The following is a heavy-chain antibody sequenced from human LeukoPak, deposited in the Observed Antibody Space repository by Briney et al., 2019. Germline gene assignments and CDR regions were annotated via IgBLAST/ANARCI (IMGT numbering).Heavy chain of an antibody. V-gene: IGHV1-46*01. CDR1: GYTFTNYY. D-gene: IGHD3-22*01. Sequence: ASVKVSCKASGYTFTNYYIHWVRQAPGQGLEWMGIINPNGGSASYAQKFQGSVTMTRDTSTSTVYMELSGLRSEDTAVYYCARIVYDSSNYEGDYWGQGTLVTVSS. CDR3: ARIVYDSSNYEGDY. J-gene: IGHJ4*02. CDR2: INPNGGSA.